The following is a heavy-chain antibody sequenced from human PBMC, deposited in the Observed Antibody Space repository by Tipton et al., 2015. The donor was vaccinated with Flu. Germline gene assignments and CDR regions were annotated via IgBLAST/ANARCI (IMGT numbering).Heavy chain of an antibody. Sequence: SLRLSCAASGFTFTNYWMHWVRQAPGKGLVWVSRVNGDGSSTSYADSVKGRFTISRDNAKNTLYLQMNSLRAEDTAVYYCARGETGFDAFDIWGQGTMVTVSS. J-gene: IGHJ3*02. V-gene: IGHV3-74*01. CDR2: VNGDGSST. D-gene: IGHD7-27*01. CDR1: GFTFTNYW. CDR3: ARGETGFDAFDI.